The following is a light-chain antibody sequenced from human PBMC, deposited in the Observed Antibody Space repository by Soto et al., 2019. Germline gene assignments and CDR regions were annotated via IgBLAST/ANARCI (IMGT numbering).Light chain of an antibody. CDR2: GAS. V-gene: IGKV3-15*01. CDR1: QSVSSD. J-gene: IGKJ4*01. Sequence: EIVMTQSPDTLSVSPGDRVTLSCRASQSVSSDLAWYQQKNGQAPRLLIYGASTKVTAIPARFSGSGSGTEFTLTISSLQSEDFAVYYCQQYKNWPPTFGGGTKVEIK. CDR3: QQYKNWPPT.